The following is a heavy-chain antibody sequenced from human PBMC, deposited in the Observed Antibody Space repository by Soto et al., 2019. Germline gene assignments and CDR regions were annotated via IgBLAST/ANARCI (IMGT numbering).Heavy chain of an antibody. CDR3: AKDGYSSSSELNYYYYYGMDV. J-gene: IGHJ6*02. Sequence: EVQLVESGGGLVQPGRSLRLSCAASGFTFDDYAMHWVRQAPGKGLEWVSGISWNSGSIGYADSVKGRFTISRDNAKKSLYLQMNRLRAEDTALYYCAKDGYSSSSELNYYYYYGMDVWGQGTTVTVSS. V-gene: IGHV3-9*01. CDR1: GFTFDDYA. CDR2: ISWNSGSI. D-gene: IGHD6-6*01.